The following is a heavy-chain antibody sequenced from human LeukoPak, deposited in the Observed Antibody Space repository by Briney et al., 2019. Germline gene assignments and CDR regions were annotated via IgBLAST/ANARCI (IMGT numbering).Heavy chain of an antibody. D-gene: IGHD1-26*01. CDR2: INHSGST. CDR3: ARHIAGTYYGNAFDI. V-gene: IGHV4-34*01. Sequence: PSETLSLTCAVYGGSFSGYYWSWIRQPPGKGLEWIGEINHSGSTYYNPSLKSRVTMSVDPSKNHFSLKLNSVTAADTAMFYCARHIAGTYYGNAFDIWGQGTMVTVS. J-gene: IGHJ3*02. CDR1: GGSFSGYY.